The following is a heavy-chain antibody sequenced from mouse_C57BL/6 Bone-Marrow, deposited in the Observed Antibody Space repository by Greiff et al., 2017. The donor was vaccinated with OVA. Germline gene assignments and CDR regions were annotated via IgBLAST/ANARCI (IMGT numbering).Heavy chain of an antibody. J-gene: IGHJ2*01. CDR2: IRNKANGYTT. D-gene: IGHD4-1*02. V-gene: IGHV7-3*01. CDR1: GFTFTDYY. CDR3: ARSSTGNYFDY. Sequence: EVQLQESGGGLVQPGGSLSLSCAASGFTFTDYYMSWVRQPPGKALEWLGFIRNKANGYTTEYSASVKGRFTISRDNSQSILYLQMNALRAEDSATYYCARSSTGNYFDYWGQGTTLTVSS.